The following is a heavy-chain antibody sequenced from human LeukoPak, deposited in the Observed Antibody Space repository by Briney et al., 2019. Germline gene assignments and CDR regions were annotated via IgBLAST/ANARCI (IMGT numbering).Heavy chain of an antibody. CDR3: AKDRAYCGGDCYHFDY. CDR1: GFTFSSYS. V-gene: IGHV3-23*01. CDR2: ISGSGDST. J-gene: IGHJ4*02. D-gene: IGHD2-21*02. Sequence: GGSLRLSCAASGFTFSSYSMNWVRQAPGKGLEWVSAISGSGDSTYYADSVKGRFTVSRDNSKNTLYLQMNSLRAEDTAVYYCAKDRAYCGGDCYHFDYWGQGTLVTVSS.